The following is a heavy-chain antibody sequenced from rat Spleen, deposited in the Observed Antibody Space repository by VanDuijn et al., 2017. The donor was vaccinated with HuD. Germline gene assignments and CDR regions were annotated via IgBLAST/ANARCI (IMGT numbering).Heavy chain of an antibody. J-gene: IGHJ2*01. V-gene: IGHV5-7*01. D-gene: IGHD5-1*01. CDR3: ARERGWDRYFDY. CDR1: GFTFSAYY. CDR2: LSYDATAP. Sequence: EVQLVESGGGLVQPGRSLKLSCAASGFTFSAYYMAWVRQAPTKGLEWVATLSYDATAPYYRDSVKGRFTISRDNAKNTVDMQLSSLRSEDTAMYFCARERGWDRYFDYWGQGVMVTVSS.